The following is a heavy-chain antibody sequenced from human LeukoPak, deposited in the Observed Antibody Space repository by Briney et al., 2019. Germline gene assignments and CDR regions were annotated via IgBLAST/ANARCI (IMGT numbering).Heavy chain of an antibody. CDR3: ASLVAAHGASRAFDI. V-gene: IGHV3-21*01. J-gene: IGHJ3*02. Sequence: GGSLRLSRAASGFTFSSYSMNWVRQAPGKGLEWVSSISSSSSYIYYADSVKGRFTISRDNARNTLYLQMNSLRAEDTAVYYCASLVAAHGASRAFDIWGQGTMVTVSS. D-gene: IGHD5-12*01. CDR2: ISSSSSYI. CDR1: GFTFSSYS.